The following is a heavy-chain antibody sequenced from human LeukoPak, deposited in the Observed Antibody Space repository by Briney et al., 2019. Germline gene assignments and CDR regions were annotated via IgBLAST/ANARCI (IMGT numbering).Heavy chain of an antibody. D-gene: IGHD6-13*01. CDR2: ISHDGSNK. CDR1: GFTFSSYA. J-gene: IGHJ4*02. Sequence: PGGSLRLSCAASGFTFSSYAMHWVRQAPGKGLEWVAVISHDGSNKYYADSVKGRFTISRDNSKNTLYLQMNSLRAEDTAVYYCAIASSGAAADYYFDYWGQGTLVTVSS. V-gene: IGHV3-30-3*01. CDR3: AIASSGAAADYYFDY.